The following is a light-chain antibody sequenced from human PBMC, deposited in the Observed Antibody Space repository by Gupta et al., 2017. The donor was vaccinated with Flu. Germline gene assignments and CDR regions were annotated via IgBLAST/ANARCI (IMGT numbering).Light chain of an antibody. Sequence: QSVFPQPPSTSGTPGQWITISCSGSRSIIGSNTVSWYQQLPGTAPKLLMYSNDQRPSGVPDRFSGSKSGTSASLAISGLQSEDEADYYCAAWDGSLAVFGTGTKVTVL. CDR3: AAWDGSLAV. CDR1: RSIIGSNT. CDR2: SND. V-gene: IGLV1-44*01. J-gene: IGLJ1*01.